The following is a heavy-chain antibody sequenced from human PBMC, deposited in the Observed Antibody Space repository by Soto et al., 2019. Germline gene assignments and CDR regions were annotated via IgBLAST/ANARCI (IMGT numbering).Heavy chain of an antibody. CDR1: GGSISSGGYY. CDR2: IYYSGST. Sequence: PSETLSLTCTVSGGSISSGGYYWSWIRQHPGKGLEWIGYIYYSGSTYYNPSLKSRVTISVDTSKNQFSLKLSSVTAADTAVYYCARAWPQVDTAMVSYFDYWGQGTLVTVSS. D-gene: IGHD5-18*01. CDR3: ARAWPQVDTAMVSYFDY. J-gene: IGHJ4*02. V-gene: IGHV4-31*03.